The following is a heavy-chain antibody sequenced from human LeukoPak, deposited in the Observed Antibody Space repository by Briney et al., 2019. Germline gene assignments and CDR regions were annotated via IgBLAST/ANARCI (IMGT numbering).Heavy chain of an antibody. CDR3: AKGLFYYDSSGYYYGYLQH. J-gene: IGHJ1*01. CDR1: GFTLSSYA. V-gene: IGHV3-23*01. CDR2: ISGGGGSI. D-gene: IGHD3-22*01. Sequence: AGGSLRLSCAASGFTLSSYAMSWVRQAPGKGLEWVSAISGGGGSIYYADSLKGRFTISRDNSKNALYLQMNSLRAEDTAVYYCAKGLFYYDSSGYYYGYLQHWGQGTLVTVSS.